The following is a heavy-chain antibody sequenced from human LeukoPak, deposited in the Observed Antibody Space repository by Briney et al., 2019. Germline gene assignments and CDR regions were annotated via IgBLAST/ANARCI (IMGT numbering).Heavy chain of an antibody. CDR1: GFTFSTYN. J-gene: IGHJ4*02. CDR2: INWNGGST. D-gene: IGHD6-13*01. Sequence: GGSLRLSCAASGFTFSTYNMNWVRQAPGKGLEWVSGINWNGGSTGYADSVKGRFTISRDNAKNSLYLQMNSLRAEDTALYYCARAAEVIAAAGLDYWGQGTLVTVSS. V-gene: IGHV3-20*04. CDR3: ARAAEVIAAAGLDY.